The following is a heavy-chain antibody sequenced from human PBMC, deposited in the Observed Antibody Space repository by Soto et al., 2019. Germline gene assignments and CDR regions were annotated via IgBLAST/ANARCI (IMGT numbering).Heavy chain of an antibody. CDR2: ISPKSGSI. CDR3: VQDRDSNSWPSRDV. D-gene: IGHD3-22*01. V-gene: IGHV1-18*01. Sequence: ASVKVSCKTSGYTFTRNGISWVRQAPGQGLEWMGWISPKSGSIKYAQKFQGRVIMTTDTSTSTAYMELRSLRSDDTAVYYCVQDRDSNSWPSRDVWGPGTTVTVFS. CDR1: GYTFTRNG. J-gene: IGHJ6*02.